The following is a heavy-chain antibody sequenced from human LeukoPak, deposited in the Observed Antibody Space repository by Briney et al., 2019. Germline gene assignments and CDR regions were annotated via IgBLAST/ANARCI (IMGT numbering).Heavy chain of an antibody. D-gene: IGHD3-9*01. Sequence: GASVKVSCKASGGTFSSYAISWVRQAPGQGLEWMGGIIPIFGTANYAQKFQGRVTITTDESTSTAYMELSSLRSEDTAVYYCARVQSQHYDILTGYSDAFDIWGQGTMVTVSS. CDR1: GGTFSSYA. CDR2: IIPIFGTA. J-gene: IGHJ3*02. V-gene: IGHV1-69*05. CDR3: ARVQSQHYDILTGYSDAFDI.